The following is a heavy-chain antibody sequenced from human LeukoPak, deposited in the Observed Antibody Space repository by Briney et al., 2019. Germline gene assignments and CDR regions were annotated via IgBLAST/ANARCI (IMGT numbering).Heavy chain of an antibody. J-gene: IGHJ3*02. D-gene: IGHD3-22*01. CDR3: ARGRPAPITMRGFDI. CDR2: INHSGST. CDR1: GGSFTGYY. V-gene: IGHV4-34*01. Sequence: PSETLSPTCAVYGGSFTGYYWSWIRQPPGKGLEWIGEINHSGSTNYNPSLKSRITISVDTSKNLFSLKLSSVTAADTAVYYCARGRPAPITMRGFDIWGQGTMVTVSS.